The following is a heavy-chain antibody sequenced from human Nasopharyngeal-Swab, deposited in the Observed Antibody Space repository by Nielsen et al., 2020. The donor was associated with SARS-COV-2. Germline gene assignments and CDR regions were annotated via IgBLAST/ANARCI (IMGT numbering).Heavy chain of an antibody. J-gene: IGHJ4*02. V-gene: IGHV1-3*01. CDR3: ARVSLIPGALWLFDY. CDR1: GYTFTSYA. CDR2: INAGNGNT. D-gene: IGHD5-24*01. Sequence: ASVKVSCKASGYTFTSYAMHWVRQAPGQRLEWMGRINAGNGNTKYSQKFQGRVTITRDTSASTAYMELSSLRSEDTAVYYCARVSLIPGALWLFDYWGQGTLVTVSS.